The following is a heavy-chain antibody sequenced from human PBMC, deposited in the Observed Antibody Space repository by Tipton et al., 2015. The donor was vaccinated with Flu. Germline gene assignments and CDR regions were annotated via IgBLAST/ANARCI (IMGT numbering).Heavy chain of an antibody. V-gene: IGHV3-9*01. CDR2: ISWNSGSI. Sequence: SLRLSCAASGFTFDDYAMHWVRQAPGKGLEWVSGISWNSGSIGYADSVKGRFTISRDNAKNSLYLQMNSLRAEDTALYYCVKGVGASQDEFDFWGQGTLVTVSS. CDR3: VKGVGASQDEFDF. CDR1: GFTFDDYA. D-gene: IGHD1-26*01. J-gene: IGHJ4*02.